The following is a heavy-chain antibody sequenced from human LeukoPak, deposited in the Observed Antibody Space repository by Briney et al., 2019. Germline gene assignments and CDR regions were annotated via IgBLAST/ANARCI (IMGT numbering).Heavy chain of an antibody. D-gene: IGHD2-2*01. CDR1: GGSISSYY. V-gene: IGHV4-59*01. J-gene: IGHJ4*02. CDR2: IYYSGRT. CDR3: ARSSTGSYFDY. Sequence: SETLSLTCTVSGGSISSYYWSWIRQPPGKGLEWIGYIYYSGRTNYNPSLKSRVTISVDTSKNQFSLKLSSVTAADTAVYYCARSSTGSYFDYWGQGTLVAVSS.